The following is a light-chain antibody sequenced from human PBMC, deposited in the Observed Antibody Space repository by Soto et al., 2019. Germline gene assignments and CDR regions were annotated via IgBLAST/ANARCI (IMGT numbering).Light chain of an antibody. Sequence: QSVLTQPASVSGSPGQSITIPCTGTSNDIGGYNYASWYQQFPGKAPKLIIYDVTNRPSGVSFRFSGSKSGNTASLTISGLQAEDEAGYHCSSYSGTSTRRLFGAGTKVTVL. CDR3: SSYSGTSTRRL. V-gene: IGLV2-14*03. CDR2: DVT. CDR1: SNDIGGYNY. J-gene: IGLJ1*01.